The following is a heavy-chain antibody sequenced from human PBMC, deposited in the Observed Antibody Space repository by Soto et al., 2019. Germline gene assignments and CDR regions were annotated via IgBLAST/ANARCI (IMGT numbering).Heavy chain of an antibody. CDR3: ASLYYYDSSGYHDAFDI. V-gene: IGHV5-51*01. CDR1: GYSFTIYW. Sequence: PGESLKISCKGSGYSFTIYWIGWVRQMPGKGLEWMGIIYPGDSDTRYSPSFQGQVTISADKSISTAYLQWSSLKASDTAMYYCASLYYYDSSGYHDAFDIWGQGTMVTVSS. CDR2: IYPGDSDT. D-gene: IGHD3-22*01. J-gene: IGHJ3*02.